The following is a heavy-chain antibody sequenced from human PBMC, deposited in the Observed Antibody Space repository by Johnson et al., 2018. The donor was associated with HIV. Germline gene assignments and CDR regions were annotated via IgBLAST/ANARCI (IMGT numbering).Heavy chain of an antibody. CDR1: GFTFSNYG. J-gene: IGHJ3*01. V-gene: IGHV3-33*01. CDR2: IWYDGSNK. Sequence: QVLLVESGGGVVQPGRYLRLSCAASGFTFSNYGMHWVRQTPGKGLEWVAVIWYDGSNKYYADSVKGRFTISRDNSENTLYLQMNSLKAEDTAVYYCASLSDDAFDFWGQGTMVIVSS. CDR3: ASLSDDAFDF.